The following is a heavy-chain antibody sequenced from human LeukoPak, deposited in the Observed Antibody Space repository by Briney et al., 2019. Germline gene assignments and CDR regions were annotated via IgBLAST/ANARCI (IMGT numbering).Heavy chain of an antibody. CDR1: GFNFNDYS. J-gene: IGHJ3*02. CDR3: ASPSRTQWGGAFDI. V-gene: IGHV3-69-1*01. D-gene: IGHD1-26*01. CDR2: ITSTSRTI. Sequence: GGSLRLSCEVSGFNFNDYSMHWVRQAPGKGLEWVASITSTSRTIFYADSVQGRFIISRDNAKKTVSLEMNSLRADDTAVYYCASPSRTQWGGAFDIWGQGTLVTVSS.